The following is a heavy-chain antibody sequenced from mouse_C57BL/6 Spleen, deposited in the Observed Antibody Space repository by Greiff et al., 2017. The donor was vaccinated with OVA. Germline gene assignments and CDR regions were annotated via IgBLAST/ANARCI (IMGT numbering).Heavy chain of an antibody. CDR3: ARDSPSYYSNYGAMDY. D-gene: IGHD2-5*01. CDR1: GFTFSSYA. CDR2: ISDGGSYT. Sequence: DVHLVESGGGLVKPGGSLKLSCAASGFTFSSYAMSWVRQTPEKRLEWVATISDGGSYTYYPDNVKGRFTISRDNAKNNLYLQMSHLKSEDTAMYYCARDSPSYYSNYGAMDYWGQGTSVTVSS. J-gene: IGHJ4*01. V-gene: IGHV5-4*01.